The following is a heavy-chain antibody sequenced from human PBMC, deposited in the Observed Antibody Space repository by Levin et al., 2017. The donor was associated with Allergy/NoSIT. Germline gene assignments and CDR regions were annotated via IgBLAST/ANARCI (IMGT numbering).Heavy chain of an antibody. Sequence: SCAASGFTFSSYDMHWVRQATGKGLEWVSAIGTAGDTYYPGSVKGRFTISRENAKNSLYLQMNSLRAGDTAVYYCARENPSGYVDYWGQGTLVTVSS. D-gene: IGHD1-26*01. J-gene: IGHJ4*02. CDR3: ARENPSGYVDY. CDR1: GFTFSSYD. CDR2: IGTAGDT. V-gene: IGHV3-13*01.